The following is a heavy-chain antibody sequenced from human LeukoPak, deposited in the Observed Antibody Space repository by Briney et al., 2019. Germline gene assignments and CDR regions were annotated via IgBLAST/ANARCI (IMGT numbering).Heavy chain of an antibody. CDR3: ARGYAVPAANRRFGGY. Sequence: ASVKVSCKASGYTFTSYDINCVRQATGQGLEWMGWMNPNSGNTGYAQKFQGRVTMTRNTSISTAYMELSSLRSEDTAVYYCARGYAVPAANRRFGGYWGQGTLVTVSS. CDR2: MNPNSGNT. CDR1: GYTFTSYD. D-gene: IGHD2-2*01. V-gene: IGHV1-8*01. J-gene: IGHJ4*02.